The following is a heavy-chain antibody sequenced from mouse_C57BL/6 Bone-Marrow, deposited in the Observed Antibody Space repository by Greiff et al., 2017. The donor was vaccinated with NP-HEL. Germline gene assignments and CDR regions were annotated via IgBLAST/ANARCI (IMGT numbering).Heavy chain of an antibody. V-gene: IGHV1-55*01. CDR3: ARWKRDTTVVAYDY. D-gene: IGHD1-1*01. CDR1: GYTFTSYW. Sequence: QVQLQQPGAELVKPGASVKMSCKASGYTFTSYWITWVKQRPGQGLEWIGDIYPGSGSTNYNEKFKSKATLTVDTSSSTAYMQLSSLTSEDSAVYYCARWKRDTTVVAYDYWGQGTTLTVSS. J-gene: IGHJ2*01. CDR2: IYPGSGST.